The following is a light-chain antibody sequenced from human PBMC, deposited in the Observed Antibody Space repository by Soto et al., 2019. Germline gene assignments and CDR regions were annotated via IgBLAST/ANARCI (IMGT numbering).Light chain of an antibody. Sequence: QTVVTQEPSFSVSPGGTVTLTCGLSSGSDSTSYYPSWYQQTPGQAPRTLIYSTNTRSSGVPDRFSGSILGNKAALTITGAQADDESDYYCVLYMGSGFVVFGGGTQLTVL. CDR2: STN. J-gene: IGLJ2*01. CDR1: SGSDSTSYY. V-gene: IGLV8-61*01. CDR3: VLYMGSGFVV.